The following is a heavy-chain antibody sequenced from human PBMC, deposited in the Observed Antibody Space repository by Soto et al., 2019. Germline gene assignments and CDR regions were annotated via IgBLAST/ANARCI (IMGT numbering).Heavy chain of an antibody. D-gene: IGHD6-19*01. CDR2: VYHSGIT. J-gene: IGHJ6*02. CDR3: ARLRRLAAVANYYYHSMDV. CDR1: GASVSTEGYY. V-gene: IGHV4-61*08. Sequence: SETLSLTCTVSGASVSTEGYYWSWIRQPPGKGLEWIGYVYHSGITNYNPSLKSRVTTSVDTSKNQVSLRLYSVTAADTGVYYCARLRRLAAVANYYYHSMDVWGQGTTVPVSS.